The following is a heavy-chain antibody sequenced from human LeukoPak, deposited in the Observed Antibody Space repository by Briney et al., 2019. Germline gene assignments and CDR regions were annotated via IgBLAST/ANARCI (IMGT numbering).Heavy chain of an antibody. CDR2: IKQDGSEK. CDR1: GFTFSSYW. J-gene: IGHJ6*02. Sequence: GGSLRLSCAASGFTFSSYWMSWVRQAPGKGLEWVANIKQDGSEKYYVDSVKGRFTISRDNAKNSLYLQMNSLRAEDTAVYYCAREWYYGSGSNIDYYYGMDVWGQGTTVTVSS. V-gene: IGHV3-7*01. CDR3: AREWYYGSGSNIDYYYGMDV. D-gene: IGHD3-10*01.